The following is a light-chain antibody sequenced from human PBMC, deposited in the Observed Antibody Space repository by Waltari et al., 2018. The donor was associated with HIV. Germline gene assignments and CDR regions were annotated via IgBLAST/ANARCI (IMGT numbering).Light chain of an antibody. CDR2: AAS. V-gene: IGKV1-9*01. CDR1: QGISSY. J-gene: IGKJ2*01. CDR3: QHLNSYPYT. Sequence: DIPLTQSPSFLSASVGDRVTITCRASQGISSYLAWYQQKPGKAPKLLIYAASTLQSGVPSRFSGSGSGTEFTLTISSLQPEDFATYYCQHLNSYPYTFGQGTKVEIK.